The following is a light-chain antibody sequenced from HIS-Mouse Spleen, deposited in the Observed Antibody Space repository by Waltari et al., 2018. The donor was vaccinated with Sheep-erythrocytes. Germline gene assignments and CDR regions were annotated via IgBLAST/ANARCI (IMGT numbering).Light chain of an antibody. CDR2: AAS. CDR1: QGISSW. J-gene: IGKJ5*01. V-gene: IGKV1-12*01. CDR3: QQANSFPIT. Sequence: DIQMTQSPSSVSASVGDRVTITCRASQGISSWLDWYQQKPGKAPKLLIYAASSLQSGVPSRFSGSGSGTDFTRTISSLQPEDFATYYCQQANSFPITFGQGTRLEIK.